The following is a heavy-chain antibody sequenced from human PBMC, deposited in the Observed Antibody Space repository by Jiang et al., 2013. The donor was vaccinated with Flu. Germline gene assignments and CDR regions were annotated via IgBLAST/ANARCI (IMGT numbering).Heavy chain of an antibody. CDR3: ARGHYDSSGYHQNWFDP. CDR1: GGSISSGGYS. D-gene: IGHD3-22*01. V-gene: IGHV4-30-2*01. Sequence: GSGLVKPSQTLSLTCAVSGGSISSGGYSWSWIRQPPGKGLEWIGYIYHSGSTYYNPSLKSRVTISVDRSKNQFSLKLSSVTAADTAVYYCARGHYDSSGYHQNWFDPWGQGTLVTVSS. J-gene: IGHJ5*02. CDR2: IYHSGST.